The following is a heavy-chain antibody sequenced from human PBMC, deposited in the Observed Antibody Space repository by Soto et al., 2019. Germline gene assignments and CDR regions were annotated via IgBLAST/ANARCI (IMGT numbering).Heavy chain of an antibody. D-gene: IGHD3-10*01. CDR1: GFTFNNYA. V-gene: IGHV3-23*01. Sequence: EVQLLESGGGLVQPGGSLRLSCAASGFTFNNYAMTWVRQAPGKGLEWVSAISGGGDTTSYADSVKGRFTVSRDGSKNQLDLQMGSPRAEDTALYFCAKGRGGSGSLTPRVDFWGQGTLVTVSS. J-gene: IGHJ4*02. CDR2: ISGGGDTT. CDR3: AKGRGGSGSLTPRVDF.